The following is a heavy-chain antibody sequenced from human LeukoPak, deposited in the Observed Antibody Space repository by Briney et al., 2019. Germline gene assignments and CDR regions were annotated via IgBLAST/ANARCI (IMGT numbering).Heavy chain of an antibody. J-gene: IGHJ4*02. V-gene: IGHV3-30*02. D-gene: IGHD2-15*01. CDR1: GFTFSGFG. CDR2: IRYDGSNK. CDR3: AREWEVVAAPPPFDY. Sequence: PGGSLRLSCAASGFTFSGFGLHWVRQAPGKGLEWVAFIRYDGSNKYYADSVKGRFTISRDNSKNTLYLQMNSLRAEDTAVYYCAREWEVVAAPPPFDYWGQGTLVTVSS.